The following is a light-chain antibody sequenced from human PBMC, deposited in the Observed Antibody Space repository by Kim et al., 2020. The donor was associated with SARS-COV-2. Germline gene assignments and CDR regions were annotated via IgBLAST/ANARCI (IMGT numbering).Light chain of an antibody. V-gene: IGKV3-11*01. CDR3: QQRRNWPVT. Sequence: LSPGERDTLPCRARQGVGGKLAMSQQRHGPGPRRVIYDASNRATGIPGRFGGSGSGTDFTLTINGLEPEDFAVYFCQQRRNWPVTFGQGTKVDIK. CDR1: QGVGGK. J-gene: IGKJ1*01. CDR2: DAS.